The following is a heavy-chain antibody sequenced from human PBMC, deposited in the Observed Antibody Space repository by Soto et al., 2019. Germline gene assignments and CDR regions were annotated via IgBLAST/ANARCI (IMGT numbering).Heavy chain of an antibody. D-gene: IGHD1-26*01. J-gene: IGHJ5*02. Sequence: PGGSLRLSCAASGFTFDDYAMHWVRQAPGKGLEWVSGISWNSGSIGYADSVKGRFTISRDNAKNSLYLQMNSLRAEDTALYYCAKDSGSYYERGDNWFDPWGQGTLVTVSS. CDR3: AKDSGSYYERGDNWFDP. CDR2: ISWNSGSI. V-gene: IGHV3-9*01. CDR1: GFTFDDYA.